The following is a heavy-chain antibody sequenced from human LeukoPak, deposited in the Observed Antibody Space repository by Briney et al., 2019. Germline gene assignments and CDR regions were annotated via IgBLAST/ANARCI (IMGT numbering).Heavy chain of an antibody. CDR2: IIPIFGTA. J-gene: IGHJ4*02. V-gene: IGHV1-69*13. CDR1: GYTFTSYG. CDR3: AGHSGYDFYYVDY. Sequence: SVKVSCKASGYTFTSYGISWVRQAPGQGLEWMGGIIPIFGTANYAQKFQGRVTITADESTSTAYMELSSLRSEDTAVYYCAGHSGYDFYYVDYWGQGTLVTVSS. D-gene: IGHD5-12*01.